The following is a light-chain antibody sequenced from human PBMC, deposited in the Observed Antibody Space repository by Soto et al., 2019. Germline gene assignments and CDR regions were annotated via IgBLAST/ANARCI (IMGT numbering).Light chain of an antibody. CDR3: HQLNSYPIT. J-gene: IGKJ5*01. Sequence: DIQLTQSTSFLSASVGDRVTITCRASQGISSYLAWYQQKPGKAPKLLIYAASTLQSGVPSRFSGSGSGTEFTPTISSLQPEDFATYYCHQLNSYPITFGQGTRLEIK. CDR2: AAS. CDR1: QGISSY. V-gene: IGKV1-9*01.